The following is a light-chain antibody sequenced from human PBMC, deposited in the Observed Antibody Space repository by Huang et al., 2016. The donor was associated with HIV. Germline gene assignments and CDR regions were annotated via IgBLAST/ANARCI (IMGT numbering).Light chain of an antibody. CDR2: GAS. Sequence: DIEMTQSPSSVSASVGDRVTITCRASQDIMTSLAWFQQKPGNAPKSLIYGASTLQKGVPSKFSGSGSGTDFTLTISSLQPEDFAIYYCQQYKSYPITFGQGTRLEMK. J-gene: IGKJ5*01. CDR1: QDIMTS. V-gene: IGKV1-16*02. CDR3: QQYKSYPIT.